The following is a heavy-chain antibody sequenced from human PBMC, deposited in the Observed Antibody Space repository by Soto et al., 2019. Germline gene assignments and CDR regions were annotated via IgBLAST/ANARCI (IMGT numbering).Heavy chain of an antibody. CDR3: AKGGQLWLRQHTFDY. V-gene: IGHV3-23*01. D-gene: IGHD5-18*01. Sequence: EVQLLESGGGLVQPGGSLRLSCAAYGFTFSSYAMSWVRQAPGKGLEWVSAISGSGGSTYYADSVKGRFTISRDNSKNTLYLQMNSLRAEDTAVYYCAKGGQLWLRQHTFDYWGQGTLVTVSS. J-gene: IGHJ4*02. CDR2: ISGSGGST. CDR1: GFTFSSYA.